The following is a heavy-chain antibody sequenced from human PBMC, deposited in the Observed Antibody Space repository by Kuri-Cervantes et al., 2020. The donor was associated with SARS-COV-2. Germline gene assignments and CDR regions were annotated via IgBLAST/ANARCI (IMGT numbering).Heavy chain of an antibody. V-gene: IGHV3-23*01. D-gene: IGHD1-26*01. Sequence: GESLKISCAVSGFTFSTYAVSWVRQAPGKGLEWVSAISGSGGSTYYADSVKGRFTISRDNSKNTLYLQMNSLRAEDTAVYYCARDRSGSYYGPFDYWGQGTLVTVSS. CDR3: ARDRSGSYYGPFDY. CDR1: GFTFSTYA. J-gene: IGHJ4*02. CDR2: ISGSGGST.